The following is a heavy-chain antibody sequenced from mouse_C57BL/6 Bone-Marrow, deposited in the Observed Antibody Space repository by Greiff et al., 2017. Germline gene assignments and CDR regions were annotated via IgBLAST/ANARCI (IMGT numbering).Heavy chain of an antibody. CDR3: ARRRQLRLFDY. J-gene: IGHJ2*01. V-gene: IGHV5-6*02. CDR2: ISSGGSYT. CDR1: GFTFSSYG. D-gene: IGHD3-2*02. Sequence: SGGDLVKPGGSLKLSCAASGFTFSSYGMSWVRQTPDKRLEWVATISSGGSYTYYPDSVKGRFTISRDNAKTTLYLQMSSLKSEDTAMYYCARRRQLRLFDYWGQGTTLTVSS.